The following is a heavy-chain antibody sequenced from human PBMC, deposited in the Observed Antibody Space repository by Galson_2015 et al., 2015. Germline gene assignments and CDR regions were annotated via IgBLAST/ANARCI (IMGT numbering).Heavy chain of an antibody. CDR2: IYSGGST. CDR1: GFTVSTNY. Sequence: SLRLSCAASGFTVSTNYMTWVRQAPGKGLEWLSIIYSGGSTYYADSVKSRFAITRDNSKNTLELQMNSLRAEDTAVYYCVRGNSGYGNFDYWGQGTLVTVSS. D-gene: IGHD5-18*01. J-gene: IGHJ4*02. CDR3: VRGNSGYGNFDY. V-gene: IGHV3-53*01.